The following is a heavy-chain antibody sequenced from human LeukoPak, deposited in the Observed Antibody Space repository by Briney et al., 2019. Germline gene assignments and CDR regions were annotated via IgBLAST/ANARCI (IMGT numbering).Heavy chain of an antibody. J-gene: IGHJ4*02. V-gene: IGHV4-34*01. D-gene: IGHD6-6*01. CDR3: AKTPTALVRGGYYFDS. CDR1: GASFSDYY. Sequence: PSETLSLTCAVYGASFSDYYWNWIRQPPGKGLEWIVEINHSGNTNYNPSLKTRVTISVDTSKNQFSLKLNSVAAADTAVYFCAKTPTALVRGGYYFDSWGQGTLVTVSS. CDR2: INHSGNT.